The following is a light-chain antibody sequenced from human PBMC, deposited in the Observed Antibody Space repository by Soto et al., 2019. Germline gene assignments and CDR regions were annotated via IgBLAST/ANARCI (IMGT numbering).Light chain of an antibody. CDR1: QGISSY. V-gene: IGKV1-9*01. Sequence: DIQLTQSPSFLSASVGDRVTITCRASQGISSYLAWYQQKPGKAPKLLIYAASTLQSGVPSRFSGSGSGTELTLTISSLQPEDFATYYCQQLNSYRLTFGGGTKVEIK. CDR3: QQLNSYRLT. CDR2: AAS. J-gene: IGKJ4*01.